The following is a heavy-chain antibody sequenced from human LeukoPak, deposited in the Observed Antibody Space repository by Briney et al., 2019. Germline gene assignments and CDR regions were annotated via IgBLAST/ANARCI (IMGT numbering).Heavy chain of an antibody. Sequence: GGSLRLSCAASGFSFSTYSMSWVRQAPGKGLEWVSVIYSGGSTYYADSVKGRFTISRHNSKNTLYLQMNSLRAEDTAVYYCARDPNGMDVWGQGTTVTVSS. CDR3: ARDPNGMDV. V-gene: IGHV3-53*04. J-gene: IGHJ6*02. CDR2: IYSGGST. CDR1: GFSFSTYS.